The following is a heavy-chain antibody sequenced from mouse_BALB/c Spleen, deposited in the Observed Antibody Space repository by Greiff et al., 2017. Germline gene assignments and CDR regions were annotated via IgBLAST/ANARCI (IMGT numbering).Heavy chain of an antibody. D-gene: IGHD2-4*01. V-gene: IGHV1-15*01. Sequence: VQLQQSGAELVRPGASVTLSCKASGYTFTDYEMHWVKQTPVHGLEWIGAIDPETGGTAYNQKFKGKATLTADKSSSTAYMELRSLTSEDSAVYYCTEGSTMITTWAMDYWGQGTSVTVS. J-gene: IGHJ4*01. CDR2: IDPETGGT. CDR3: TEGSTMITTWAMDY. CDR1: GYTFTDYE.